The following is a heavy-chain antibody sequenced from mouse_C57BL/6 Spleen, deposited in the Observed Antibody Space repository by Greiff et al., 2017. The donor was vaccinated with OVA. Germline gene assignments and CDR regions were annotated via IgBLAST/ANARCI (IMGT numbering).Heavy chain of an antibody. CDR2: INPNNGGT. Sequence: VQLKQSGPELVKPGASVKIPCKASGYTFTDYNMDWVKQSHGKSLEWIGDINPNNGGTIYNQKFKGKATLTVDKSSSTAYMELRSLTSEDTAVYYCARTRWLLPYFDYWGQGTTLTVSS. CDR3: ARTRWLLPYFDY. D-gene: IGHD2-3*01. CDR1: GYTFTDYN. V-gene: IGHV1-18*01. J-gene: IGHJ2*01.